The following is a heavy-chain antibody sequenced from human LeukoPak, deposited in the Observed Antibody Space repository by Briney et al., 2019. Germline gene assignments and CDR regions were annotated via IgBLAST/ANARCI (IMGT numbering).Heavy chain of an antibody. Sequence: SWLLQALGKGLEWVGFIRSKAYRGTTEYAPSVKGRFTISREDSISIAYLQMNSLITEETAFYYCTRGPIQRWIHNGMDVWGQGTTVTVSS. D-gene: IGHD4-23*01. J-gene: IGHJ6*01. CDR2: IRSKAYRGTT. CDR3: TRGPIQRWIHNGMDV. V-gene: IGHV3-49*02.